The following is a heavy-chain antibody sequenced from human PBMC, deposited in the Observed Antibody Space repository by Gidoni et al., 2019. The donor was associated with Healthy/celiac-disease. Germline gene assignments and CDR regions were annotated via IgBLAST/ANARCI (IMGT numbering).Heavy chain of an antibody. CDR1: GGSISSSSYY. Sequence: QLQLQESGPGLVKPSETLSLTCTVSGGSISSSSYYWGWIRQPPGKGLEWIGSIYYSGSTYYNPSLKSRVTISVDTSKNQFSLKLSSVTAADTAVYYCARHALPTYYYDSSGYPTLFDIWGQGTMVTVSS. CDR3: ARHALPTYYYDSSGYPTLFDI. CDR2: IYYSGST. J-gene: IGHJ3*02. V-gene: IGHV4-39*01. D-gene: IGHD3-22*01.